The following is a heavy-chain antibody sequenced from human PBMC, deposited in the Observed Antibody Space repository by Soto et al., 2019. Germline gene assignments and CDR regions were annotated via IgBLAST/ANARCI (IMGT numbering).Heavy chain of an antibody. V-gene: IGHV4-28*01. CDR3: ATKDNAKYYFDF. J-gene: IGHJ4*02. CDR2: IHYGGVT. CDR1: AYSISSDKW. Sequence: QVQLQESGPGLVKPSDTLSLTCGVSAYSISSDKWWVWIRQTPGRGLEWIVYIHYGGVTYSNPSLKSRLTMSVDTSKNQFSLKLSSVTAVDTAVYYCATKDNAKYYFDFWGQGTLVTVSS.